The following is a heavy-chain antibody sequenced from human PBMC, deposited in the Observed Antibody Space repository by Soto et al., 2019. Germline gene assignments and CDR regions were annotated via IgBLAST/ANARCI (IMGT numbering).Heavy chain of an antibody. CDR1: GYRFTTYG. CDR2: FNPDNQNT. J-gene: IGHJ4*02. CDR3: ARVRFGDPFDF. D-gene: IGHD3-16*01. V-gene: IGHV1-18*01. Sequence: ASVKVSCKVSGYRFTTYGINWVRQAPGQGLEWVGWFNPDNQNTNYAQKFQDRVYLTTDSSTYTAYMELRDLRSDDTAVYYCARVRFGDPFDFWGQGSLVTVSS.